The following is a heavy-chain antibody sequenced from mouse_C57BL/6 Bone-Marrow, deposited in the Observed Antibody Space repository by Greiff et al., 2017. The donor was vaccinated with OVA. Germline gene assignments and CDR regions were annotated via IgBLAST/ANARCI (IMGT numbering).Heavy chain of an antibody. J-gene: IGHJ4*01. Sequence: EVQLVESGGDLVKPGGSLKLSCAASGFTFSSYGMSWVRQTPDKRLEWVATISSGGSYTYYPDSVKGRFTISRDNAKNTLYLQMSSLKSEDTAMYYCARHSYGSSFAMDYWGQGTSVTVSS. CDR1: GFTFSSYG. V-gene: IGHV5-6*01. D-gene: IGHD1-1*01. CDR2: ISSGGSYT. CDR3: ARHSYGSSFAMDY.